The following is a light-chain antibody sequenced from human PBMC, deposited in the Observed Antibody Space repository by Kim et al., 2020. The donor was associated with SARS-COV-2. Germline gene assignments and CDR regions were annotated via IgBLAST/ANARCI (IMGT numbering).Light chain of an antibody. CDR3: QQYHNWWT. CDR1: QSVTNH. J-gene: IGKJ1*01. CDR2: HAS. V-gene: IGKV3-15*01. Sequence: IVMTQSPATLSVSPGERATLSCRASQSVTNHLAWYQQKPGQAPRLLIYHASYRATDVPARFSAGGSGTEFTLTISSLQSEDFAVYYCQQYHNWWTLGQGTKVEI.